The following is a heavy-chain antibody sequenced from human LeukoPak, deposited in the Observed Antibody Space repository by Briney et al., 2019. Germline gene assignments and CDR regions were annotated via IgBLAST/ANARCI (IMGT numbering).Heavy chain of an antibody. CDR3: AREIGPIQLQLWGSAFDY. J-gene: IGHJ4*02. D-gene: IGHD5-18*01. CDR1: GYTFSNYY. CDR2: INPSGGSR. Sequence: ASVTVSCTASGYTFSNYYIHWVRQPPGQGLEWMGIINPSGGSRSYARKRQGRLPVTRDTSTRTVYMELSSLRSEDTAVYYCAREIGPIQLQLWGSAFDYWGQGTLVTVSS. V-gene: IGHV1-46*01.